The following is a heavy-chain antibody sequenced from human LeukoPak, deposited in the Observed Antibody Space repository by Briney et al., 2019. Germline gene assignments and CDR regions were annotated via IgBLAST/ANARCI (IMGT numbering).Heavy chain of an antibody. Sequence: SETLSLTCAAYGGSFSGYYWSWIRQPPGKGLEWIGEINHSGSTNYNPSLKSRVTISVDTSKNQFSLKLSSVTAADTAVYYCARGLSSNAFDIWGQGTMVTVSS. CDR2: INHSGST. J-gene: IGHJ3*02. D-gene: IGHD6-6*01. CDR3: ARGLSSNAFDI. CDR1: GGSFSGYY. V-gene: IGHV4-34*01.